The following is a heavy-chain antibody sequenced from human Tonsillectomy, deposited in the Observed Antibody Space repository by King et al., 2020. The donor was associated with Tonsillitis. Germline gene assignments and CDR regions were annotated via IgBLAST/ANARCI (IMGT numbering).Heavy chain of an antibody. V-gene: IGHV3-30-3*01. J-gene: IGHJ2*01. CDR1: GFTFSSYA. CDR3: ARDGGGSLVLYFDL. Sequence: VQLVESGGGVVQPGRSLRPSCAASGFTFSSYAMHWVRQAPGKGLEWVAVISYDGSNKYYADSVKGRFTISRDNSKNTLYLQMNSLRAEDTAVYYCARDGGGSLVLYFDLWGRGTLVTVSS. CDR2: ISYDGSNK. D-gene: IGHD2-21*01.